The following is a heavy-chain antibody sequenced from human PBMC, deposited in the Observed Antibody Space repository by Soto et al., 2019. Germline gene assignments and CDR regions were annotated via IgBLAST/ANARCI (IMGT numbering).Heavy chain of an antibody. CDR2: INPSGGST. CDR3: AREFYGSDYGMDV. D-gene: IGHD3-10*01. Sequence: GASVKISCKASGYTFTSYYMHGVRQAPGQGLEWMGIINPSGGSTSYAQKFQGRVTMTRDTSTSTVYMELSSLRSEDTAVYYCAREFYGSDYGMDVWGQGTTVTVSS. V-gene: IGHV1-46*03. CDR1: GYTFTSYY. J-gene: IGHJ6*02.